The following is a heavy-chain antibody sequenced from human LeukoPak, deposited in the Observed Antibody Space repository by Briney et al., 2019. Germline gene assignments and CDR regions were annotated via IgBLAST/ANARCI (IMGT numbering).Heavy chain of an antibody. J-gene: IGHJ4*02. CDR2: IYYSGST. CDR1: GGSISSYY. D-gene: IGHD6-13*01. V-gene: IGHV4-39*01. Sequence: SETLSLTCTVSGGSISSYYWGWIRQPPGKGLEWIGSIYYSGSTYYNPSLKSRVTISVDTSKNQFSLKLSSVTAADTAVYYCARLIQVAAADYWGQGTLVTVSS. CDR3: ARLIQVAAADY.